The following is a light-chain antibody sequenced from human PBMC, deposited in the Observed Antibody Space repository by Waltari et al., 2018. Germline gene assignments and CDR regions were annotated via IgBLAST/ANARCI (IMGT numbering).Light chain of an antibody. J-gene: IGLJ1*01. CDR1: SSDVGGHNQ. Sequence: QSALTQPASVSGSPGQSITISCTGTSSDVGGHNQVSWCQQHPGKAPQVFIHDVIFRSTGLSNRSAASKSGNTASLTIFGLQADDEGDYYCSSYTSSNTFVFGTGTKVTVL. CDR2: DVI. V-gene: IGLV2-14*01. CDR3: SSYTSSNTFV.